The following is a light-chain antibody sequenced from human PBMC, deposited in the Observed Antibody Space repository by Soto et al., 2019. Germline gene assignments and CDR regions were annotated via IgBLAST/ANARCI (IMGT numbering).Light chain of an antibody. CDR1: QGIGSS. CDR2: STS. J-gene: IGKJ4*01. CDR3: QQVNTFPVT. Sequence: AIQLTQSPSSLSASVGDRVTITCRASQGIGSSLAWYQQKPGKPPRVLIYSTSTLSNGVPSRFSGSGSGTDFSLTISSLQPEDFVTYFCQQVNTFPVTFGGGTRVDIK. V-gene: IGKV1-13*02.